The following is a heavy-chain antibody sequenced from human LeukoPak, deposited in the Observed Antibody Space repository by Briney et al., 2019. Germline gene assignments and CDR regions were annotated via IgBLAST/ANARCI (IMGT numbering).Heavy chain of an antibody. CDR3: ARVYYDILTGYLLGFDP. J-gene: IGHJ5*02. CDR2: VYYSGST. D-gene: IGHD3-9*01. Sequence: SETLSLTCTVSGVSVTRGAYYWTWIRQPPGKGLEWIGHVYYSGSTYYNPSLKSRVTISVDTSKNQFSLKLSSVTAADTAVYYCARVYYDILTGYLLGFDPWGQGTLVTVSS. V-gene: IGHV4-61*08. CDR1: GVSVTRGAYY.